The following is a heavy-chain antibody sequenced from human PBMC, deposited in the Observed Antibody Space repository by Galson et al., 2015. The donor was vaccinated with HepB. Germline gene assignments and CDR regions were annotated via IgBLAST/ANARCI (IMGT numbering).Heavy chain of an antibody. Sequence: SVKVSCKASGYTFTSYGISWVRQAPGQGLEWMGWISAYNGNTNYAQKLQGRVTMTTDTSTSTAYMELRSLRSDDTAVYYCARDSTYYDFTATGYYGMDVWGQGTTVTVSS. J-gene: IGHJ6*02. CDR3: ARDSTYYDFTATGYYGMDV. V-gene: IGHV1-18*04. CDR1: GYTFTSYG. CDR2: ISAYNGNT. D-gene: IGHD3-3*01.